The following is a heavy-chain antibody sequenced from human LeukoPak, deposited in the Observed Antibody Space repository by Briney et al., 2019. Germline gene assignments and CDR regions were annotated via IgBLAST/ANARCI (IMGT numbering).Heavy chain of an antibody. CDR1: GGSISSYY. Sequence: SETLSLTYTVSGGSISSYYWSWIRQPPGKGLEWIGYIYYSGSTNYNPSLKSRVTISVDTSKNQFSLKLSSVTAADTAVYYCARQGDGYNGMDYWGQGTLVTVSS. CDR3: ARQGDGYNGMDY. D-gene: IGHD5-24*01. V-gene: IGHV4-59*08. CDR2: IYYSGST. J-gene: IGHJ4*02.